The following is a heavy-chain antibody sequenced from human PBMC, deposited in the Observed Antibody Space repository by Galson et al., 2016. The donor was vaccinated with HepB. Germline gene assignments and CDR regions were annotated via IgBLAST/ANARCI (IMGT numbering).Heavy chain of an antibody. V-gene: IGHV4-59*01. D-gene: IGHD3-10*01. CDR3: ARDSAESFDL. CDR2: IYYSGST. CDR1: GGSISTYY. J-gene: IGHJ2*01. Sequence: ETLSLPCTVSGGSISTYYWNWIRQPPGKGLEWIGYIYYSGSTNYNPSLKSRVTLSVDTSKNQFSLKLTSVTAADTAVYYCARDSAESFDLWGRGTLVTVSS.